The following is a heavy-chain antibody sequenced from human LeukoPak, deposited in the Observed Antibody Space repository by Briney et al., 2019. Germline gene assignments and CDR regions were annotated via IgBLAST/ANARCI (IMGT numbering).Heavy chain of an antibody. CDR3: ARIDTYYYDSSGYYSAFDI. D-gene: IGHD3-22*01. J-gene: IGHJ3*02. Sequence: GSLRLSCAASGFTFDNYGMSWVRQAPGKGLEWVSGINWNGGSTGYADSVKGRSTISRDNAKNSLYLQMNSLRAEDTALYYCARIDTYYYDSSGYYSAFDIWGQGTIVTVSS. CDR1: GFTFDNYG. CDR2: INWNGGST. V-gene: IGHV3-20*04.